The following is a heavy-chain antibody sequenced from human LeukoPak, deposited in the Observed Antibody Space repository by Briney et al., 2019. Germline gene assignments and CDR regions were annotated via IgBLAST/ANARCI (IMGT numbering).Heavy chain of an antibody. CDR1: GDSISSYY. CDR3: ASSNSGSYNDAFDI. CDR2: IYYSGST. J-gene: IGHJ3*02. V-gene: IGHV4-59*01. D-gene: IGHD1-26*01. Sequence: PSETLSLTCTVSGDSISSYYWSWIRQPPGKGLEWIGYIYYSGSTKYNPSLKRRVSISVDTSKSQFSLRLNSVTAADTAVYYCASSNSGSYNDAFDIWGQGTMVTVSS.